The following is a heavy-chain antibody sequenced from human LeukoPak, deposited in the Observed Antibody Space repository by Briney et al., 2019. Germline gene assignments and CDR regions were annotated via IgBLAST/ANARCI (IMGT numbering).Heavy chain of an antibody. V-gene: IGHV3-74*01. CDR1: RFTFSNYW. Sequence: PGGSLRLSCAASRFTFSNYWMHWVRQAPGKGLVWVSRINSDGSSISYVDSVKGRFTISRDNAKNTLYLQMNSLRAEDTAVYYCAKGGDQYYYDSSGYYGLDWFDPWGQGTLVTVSS. CDR3: AKGGDQYYYDSSGYYGLDWFDP. CDR2: INSDGSSI. J-gene: IGHJ5*02. D-gene: IGHD3-22*01.